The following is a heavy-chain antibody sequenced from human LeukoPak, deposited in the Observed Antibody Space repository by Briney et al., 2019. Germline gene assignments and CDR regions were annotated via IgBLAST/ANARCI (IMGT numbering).Heavy chain of an antibody. CDR2: IIPIFGTA. CDR1: GGTFSSYA. V-gene: IGHV1-69*13. J-gene: IGHJ4*02. D-gene: IGHD3-22*01. CDR3: AREGYYDSSGYYYFDY. Sequence: SVKVSCKASGGTFSSYAISWVRQAPGQGLDWMGGIIPIFGTANYAQKFQGRVTITADESTSTAYMELSSLRSEDTAVYYCAREGYYDSSGYYYFDYWGQGTLVTVSS.